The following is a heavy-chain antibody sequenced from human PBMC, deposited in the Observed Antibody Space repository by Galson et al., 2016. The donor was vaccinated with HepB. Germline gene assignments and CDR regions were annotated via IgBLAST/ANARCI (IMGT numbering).Heavy chain of an antibody. J-gene: IGHJ5*02. CDR2: IKQDGSEK. V-gene: IGHV3-7*02. Sequence: SLRLSCAASGFSFSSYWMSWVRQAPGKGLEWVANIKQDGSEKYFLASVKGRFTVSRDNAQTSLYLQMNSLRAEDTAVYYCARAVGYRSDWYGWLDPWGQGTLVTVSS. CDR1: GFSFSSYW. D-gene: IGHD6-13*01. CDR3: ARAVGYRSDWYGWLDP.